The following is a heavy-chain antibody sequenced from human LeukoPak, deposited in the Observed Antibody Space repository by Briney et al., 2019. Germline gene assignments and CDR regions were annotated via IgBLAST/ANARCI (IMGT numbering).Heavy chain of an antibody. D-gene: IGHD4-17*01. J-gene: IGHJ4*02. Sequence: QTGGSLRLSCAASGFTFSSCWMSWVRQAPGKGLEWVANIKQDGSEKYYVDSVKGRFTISRDNAKNSLYLQMNSLRAEDTAVYYCARVQRGTVTFDYWGQGTLVTVSS. CDR1: GFTFSSCW. CDR3: ARVQRGTVTFDY. CDR2: IKQDGSEK. V-gene: IGHV3-7*01.